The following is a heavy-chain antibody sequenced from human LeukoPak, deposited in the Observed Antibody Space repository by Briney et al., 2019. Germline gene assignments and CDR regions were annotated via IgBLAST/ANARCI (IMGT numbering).Heavy chain of an antibody. CDR2: ISYDGKDK. D-gene: IGHD5-18*01. CDR1: GFTFSSYA. J-gene: IGHJ4*02. V-gene: IGHV3-30*04. CDR3: AKDRDTYGSIYYFDD. Sequence: PGRSLRLSCAASGFTFSSYAMHWVRQAPGKGLEWVAVISYDGKDKHYADSVKGRFTISRDNSKNTLYLQMSSLRAEDTAVYYCAKDRDTYGSIYYFDDWGQGTLVTVSS.